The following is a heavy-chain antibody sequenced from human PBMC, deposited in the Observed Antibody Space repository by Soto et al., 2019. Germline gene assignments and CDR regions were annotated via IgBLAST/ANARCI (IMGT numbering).Heavy chain of an antibody. CDR2: IYYSGST. J-gene: IGHJ6*02. D-gene: IGHD4-17*01. V-gene: IGHV4-31*03. CDR3: ARDTWFDYYGGNRGVYGMDV. Sequence: SETLSLTCTVSGGSISSGGYYWSWIRQHPGKGLEWIGYIYYSGSTYYNPSLKSRVTISVDTSKNQFSLKLSSVTAADTAVYYCARDTWFDYYGGNRGVYGMDVWGQGTTVTVSS. CDR1: GGSISSGGYY.